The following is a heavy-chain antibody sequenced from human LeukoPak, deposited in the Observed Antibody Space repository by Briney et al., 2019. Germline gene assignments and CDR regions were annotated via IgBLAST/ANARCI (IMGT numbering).Heavy chain of an antibody. CDR2: ISANIGNT. J-gene: IGHJ6*03. Sequence: ASVKVSCKASGHTFTGYYIHWVRQAPGQGLEWMGGISANIGNTNYAQKFQGRVTMTTDKSTSTVYLELRSLRSDDTAVYHWARGPGGRSAYYHLEDYYYYYYMDVWGKGTTVTVSS. V-gene: IGHV1-18*04. D-gene: IGHD3-22*01. CDR1: GHTFTGYY. CDR3: ARGPGGRSAYYHLEDYYYYYYMDV.